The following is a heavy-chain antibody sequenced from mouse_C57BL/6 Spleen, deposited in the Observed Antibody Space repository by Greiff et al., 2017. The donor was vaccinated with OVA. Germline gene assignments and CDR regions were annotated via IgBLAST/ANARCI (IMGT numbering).Heavy chain of an antibody. D-gene: IGHD2-2*01. Sequence: VQLQQSDAELVKPGASVKISCKVSGYTFTDHTIHWMKQRPEQGLEWIGYIYPRDGSTKYNEKFKGKATLTADKSSSTAYMQLNSLTSEDSAVYVCAREGIYYGYGTDYWGQGTTLTVSS. CDR1: GYTFTDHT. CDR2: IYPRDGST. J-gene: IGHJ2*01. V-gene: IGHV1-78*01. CDR3: AREGIYYGYGTDY.